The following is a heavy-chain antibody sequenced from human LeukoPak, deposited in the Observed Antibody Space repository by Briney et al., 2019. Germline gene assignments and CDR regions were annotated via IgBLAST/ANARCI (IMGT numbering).Heavy chain of an antibody. CDR2: IHYSGST. J-gene: IGHJ4*02. CDR3: VRYVGRGSGSYPFDS. Sequence: PSETLSLTCTVSGASMSSSYWSWFRQPPGKGLEWIGYIHYSGSTNYNPPLKSRVIMSIDTSKNEFSLRLSSVTAADTAVYHCVRYVGRGSGSYPFDSWGQGTLVTVSS. CDR1: GASMSSSY. V-gene: IGHV4-59*08. D-gene: IGHD3-10*01.